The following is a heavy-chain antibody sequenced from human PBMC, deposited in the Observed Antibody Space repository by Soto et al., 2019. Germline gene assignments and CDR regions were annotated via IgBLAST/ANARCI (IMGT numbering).Heavy chain of an antibody. CDR2: INSDGSST. J-gene: IGHJ4*02. D-gene: IGHD3-10*01. CDR1: GFTFSSYW. Sequence: GGSLRLSCAASGFTFSSYWMHWVRQAPGKGLVWVSRINSDGSSTSYADSVKGRFTISRDNAKNTLYLQMNSLRAEDTAVYYCARGPQPRGYPSYFDYWGQGTLVTVSS. V-gene: IGHV3-74*01. CDR3: ARGPQPRGYPSYFDY.